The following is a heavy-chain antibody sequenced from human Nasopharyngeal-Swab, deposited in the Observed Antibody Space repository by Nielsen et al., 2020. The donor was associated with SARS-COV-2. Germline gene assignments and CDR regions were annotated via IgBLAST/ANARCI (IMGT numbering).Heavy chain of an antibody. Sequence: SLRRSWAAVGVTYSDYYMRWIRRAQGKGLEWVSYISSSSSYTNDADSVKGRFTISRDNAKNSLYLQMNSLRAEDTAVYYCARDWRGRYFDYWGQGTLVTVSS. V-gene: IGHV3-11*05. CDR1: GVTYSDYY. CDR2: ISSSSSYT. J-gene: IGHJ4*02. D-gene: IGHD3-10*01. CDR3: ARDWRGRYFDY.